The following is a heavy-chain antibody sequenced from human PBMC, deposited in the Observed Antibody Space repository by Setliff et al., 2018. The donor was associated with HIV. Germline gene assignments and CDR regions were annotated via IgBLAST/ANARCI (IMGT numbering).Heavy chain of an antibody. CDR3: ARDRVEAERGAFDI. V-gene: IGHV3-30*01. Sequence: LRLSCAASGFTFSSYSFHWVRQAPGKGLEWVTVISHDGNNKFYADSVKGRFTISRDNSKDTVSLQMTSLTSEDTAMYYCARDRVEAERGAFDIWGQGTMVTVSS. CDR2: ISHDGNNK. D-gene: IGHD1-26*01. J-gene: IGHJ3*02. CDR1: GFTFSSYS.